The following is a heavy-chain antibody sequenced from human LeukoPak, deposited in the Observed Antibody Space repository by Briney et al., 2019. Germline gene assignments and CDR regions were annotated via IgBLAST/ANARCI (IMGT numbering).Heavy chain of an antibody. Sequence: PGGSLRLSCAASGFTFRNFAMTWVRQAPGKGLDWVSAISGGATSTYYADSVKGRFTISRDNSNNTVYLQLSSLSAEDTAVYHCAKSYGDSWGQGTLVTVSS. CDR2: ISGGATST. D-gene: IGHD4-17*01. V-gene: IGHV3-23*01. CDR3: AKSYGDS. CDR1: GFTFRNFA. J-gene: IGHJ5*01.